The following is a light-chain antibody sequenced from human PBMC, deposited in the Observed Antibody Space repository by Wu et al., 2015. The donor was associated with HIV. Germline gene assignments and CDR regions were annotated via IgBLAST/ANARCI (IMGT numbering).Light chain of an antibody. CDR1: QSVSSSY. J-gene: IGKJ2*01. V-gene: IGKV3-20*01. CDR2: GAS. Sequence: EIVLTQSPRTLSLSPGERATLSCRASQSVSSSYLAWYQQKPGQAPRLLIYGASSRATGIPDRFSGSGSETDFTLTISRVEPEDFAVYCCQQYGTSPGHTFGQGTKAGDQT. CDR3: QQYGTSPGHT.